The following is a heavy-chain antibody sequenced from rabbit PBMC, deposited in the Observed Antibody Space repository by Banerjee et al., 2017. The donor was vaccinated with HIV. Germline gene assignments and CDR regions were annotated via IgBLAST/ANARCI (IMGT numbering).Heavy chain of an antibody. CDR1: GFSFSSGYW. Sequence: QEQLEESGGGLVKPEGSLTLTCKASGFSFSSGYWMCWVRQAPGKGLEWIGCIGIGSGTTYYASWAKGRFPITKTSSTTVTLQMASLTAADTATYFCARDRDGDAGYGSLALWGQGTLVTVS. CDR3: ARDRDGDAGYGSLAL. V-gene: IGHV1S45*01. D-gene: IGHD7-1*01. J-gene: IGHJ3*01. CDR2: IGIGSGTT.